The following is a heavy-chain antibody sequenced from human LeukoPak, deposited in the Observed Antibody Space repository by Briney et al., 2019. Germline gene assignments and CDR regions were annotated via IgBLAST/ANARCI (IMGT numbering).Heavy chain of an antibody. V-gene: IGHV3-30*02. J-gene: IGHJ4*02. CDR3: ASSQSRFLIPPK. D-gene: IGHD3-3*01. Sequence: GGSLRLSCAASGFTFSSYGMHWVRQAPGKGLEWVAFIRYDGSNKYYADSVKGRFTISRDNAKNSLYLQMNSLRAEDTAVYYCASSQSRFLIPPKWGQGTLVTVSS. CDR2: IRYDGSNK. CDR1: GFTFSSYG.